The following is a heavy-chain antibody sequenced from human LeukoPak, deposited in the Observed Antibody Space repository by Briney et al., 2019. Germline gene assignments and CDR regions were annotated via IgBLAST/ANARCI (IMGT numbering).Heavy chain of an antibody. CDR2: VNPNTGGT. J-gene: IGHJ4*02. D-gene: IGHD3-16*01. V-gene: IGHV1-2*02. Sequence: ASVKVSCKASGITFTDQHIHWVRQAPGQGLECMGWVNPNTGGTSYTQKFQGRVTMTRDTSINTAYMELSSLRSDDTAIYHCARDASFRPFNYWGQGTLVTVSS. CDR3: ARDASFRPFNY. CDR1: GITFTDQH.